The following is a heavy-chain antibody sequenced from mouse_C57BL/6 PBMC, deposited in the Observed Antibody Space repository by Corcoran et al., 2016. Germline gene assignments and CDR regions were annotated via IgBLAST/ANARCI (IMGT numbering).Heavy chain of an antibody. CDR2: INTYSGVP. V-gene: IGHV9-3*01. Sequence: QIQLVQSGPELKKPGETVKISCKASGYTFTTYGMSWVKQAPGKGLKWMGWINTYSGVPTYADDFKGRFDFSLETSASTAYLQINNLKNEDTATYFCTRGLDYYAMDYWGQGTSVTVSS. CDR3: TRGLDYYAMDY. J-gene: IGHJ4*01. CDR1: GYTFTTYG.